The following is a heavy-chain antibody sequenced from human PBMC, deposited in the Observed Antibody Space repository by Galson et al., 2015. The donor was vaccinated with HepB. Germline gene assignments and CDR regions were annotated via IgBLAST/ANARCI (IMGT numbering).Heavy chain of an antibody. CDR2: ISPYNGNT. CDR3: ALRTGTYPYYFDF. Sequence: SVKVSCKASGYTFTSYGLSWLRQAPGQGLEYMGWISPYNGNTNYAQKLQGRVTMTTDKSTTTAYMELRSLRSDDTAVYYCALRTGTYPYYFDFWGQGTLVAASS. D-gene: IGHD3-10*01. CDR1: GYTFTSYG. V-gene: IGHV1-18*01. J-gene: IGHJ4*02.